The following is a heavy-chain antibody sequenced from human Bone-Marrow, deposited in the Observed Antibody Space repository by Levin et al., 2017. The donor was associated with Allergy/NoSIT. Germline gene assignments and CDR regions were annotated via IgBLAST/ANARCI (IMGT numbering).Heavy chain of an antibody. D-gene: IGHD3-9*01. CDR1: GFTFSTYG. Sequence: GGSLRLSCAASGFTFSTYGMHWVRQAPGKGLEWVAVISSDGTNEFYTDSVKGRFSISRDNSKNTFYLQMNSLRTEDTAVYYCAKGSPFDWSPNYGLDLWGQGILVTVSS. V-gene: IGHV3-30*18. CDR2: ISSDGTNE. J-gene: IGHJ4*02. CDR3: AKGSPFDWSPNYGLDL.